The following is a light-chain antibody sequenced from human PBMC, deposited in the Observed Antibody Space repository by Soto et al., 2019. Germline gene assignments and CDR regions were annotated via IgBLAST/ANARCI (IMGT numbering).Light chain of an antibody. CDR3: QAWDSSTHVV. CDR1: KLGDKY. V-gene: IGLV3-1*01. CDR2: QDS. Sequence: SYELTQPPSVSVSPGQTASITCSGDKLGDKYACWYQQKPGQSPVLVIYQDSKRPSGIPERFSGYNSGNTATLTISGTQAIDEADYYCQAWDSSTHVVFGGGTKLTVL. J-gene: IGLJ2*01.